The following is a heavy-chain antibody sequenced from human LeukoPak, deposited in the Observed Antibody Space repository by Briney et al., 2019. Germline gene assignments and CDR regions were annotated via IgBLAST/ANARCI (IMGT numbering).Heavy chain of an antibody. CDR2: ISGSGGST. D-gene: IGHD2-21*02. CDR3: AKDSMVVTPRYSFDY. V-gene: IGHV3-23*01. J-gene: IGHJ4*02. CDR1: GFTFSSYA. Sequence: GGSLRLSSAASGFTFSSYAMSWVRHAPGKGLEGGSAISGSGGSTYYADSVKGRFTISRDNSKNTLYLQMNSLRAEDTAVYYCAKDSMVVTPRYSFDYWGQGTLVTVSS.